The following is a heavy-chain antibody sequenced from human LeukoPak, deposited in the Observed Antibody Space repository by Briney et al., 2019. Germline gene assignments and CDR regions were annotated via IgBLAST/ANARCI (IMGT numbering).Heavy chain of an antibody. CDR2: ITSNGGST. Sequence: PGGSLRLSCSASGFTFSGYAMHWVRQAPGKGLDYVSAITSNGGSTYYADSVKGRFTISRDNSKNTLYLQMSSLRPEDTAVYYCVKGIVVVTARAFDYWGQGTLVTVSS. J-gene: IGHJ4*02. V-gene: IGHV3-64D*06. CDR1: GFTFSGYA. CDR3: VKGIVVVTARAFDY. D-gene: IGHD2-21*02.